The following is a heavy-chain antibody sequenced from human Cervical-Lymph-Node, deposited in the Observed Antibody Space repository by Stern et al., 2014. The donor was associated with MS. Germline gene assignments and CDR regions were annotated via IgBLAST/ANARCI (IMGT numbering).Heavy chain of an antibody. CDR3: ARDNYGTDY. CDR2: ITSDGSST. J-gene: IGHJ4*02. V-gene: IGHV3-74*01. Sequence: EVHLVESGGDLVQPGGSLRLSCAASGFTFSDYWMQWVRQAPGKGLVWVSHITSDGSSTTYADAVKGRFTVSRDNAKNTLYLQMDSLRAEDTAVYFCARDNYGTDYWGQGTLVTVSS. CDR1: GFTFSDYW. D-gene: IGHD3-16*01.